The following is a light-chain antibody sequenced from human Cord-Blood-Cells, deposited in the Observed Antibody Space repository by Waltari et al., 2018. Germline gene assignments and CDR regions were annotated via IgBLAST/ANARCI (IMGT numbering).Light chain of an antibody. Sequence: QSALTQPASVSGSPGQSITIPCPGTSSDVGSSNLVSWYQQHPGKAPKLMIYEGSKRPSGVSNRFSGSKSGNTASLTISGLQAEDEADYYCCSYAGSSTVFGGGTKLTVL. CDR2: EGS. CDR1: SSDVGSSNL. V-gene: IGLV2-23*01. J-gene: IGLJ3*02. CDR3: CSYAGSSTV.